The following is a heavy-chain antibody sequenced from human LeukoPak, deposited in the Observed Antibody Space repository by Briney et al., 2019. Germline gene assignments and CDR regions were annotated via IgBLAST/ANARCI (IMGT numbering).Heavy chain of an antibody. CDR3: ARGIWFFQY. CDR1: GYTFTGNF. V-gene: IGHV1-2*02. J-gene: IGHJ4*02. Sequence: ASVPVSCKASGYTFTGNFMHWVRQAPGQGLEWMGWIDPDSGVTQYAQRFQSRVTLTIDTSVSTAYMTLNSLKSDDTAVYFCARGIWFFQYWGQGTLVTVSS. D-gene: IGHD3-10*01. CDR2: IDPDSGVT.